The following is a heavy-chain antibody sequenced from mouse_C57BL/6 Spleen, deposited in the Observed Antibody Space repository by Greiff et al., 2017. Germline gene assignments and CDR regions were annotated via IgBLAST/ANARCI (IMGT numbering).Heavy chain of an antibody. J-gene: IGHJ1*03. CDR2: ISNGGGST. V-gene: IGHV5-12*01. Sequence: DVKLVESGGGLVQPGGSLKLSCAASGFTFSDYYMYWVRQTPEKRLEWVAYISNGGGSTYYPDTVKGRFTISRENAKNTLYLQLSRLKSEDSAMYYYARHYYGSSSWYFDVWGTGTTVTVSS. D-gene: IGHD1-1*01. CDR3: ARHYYGSSSWYFDV. CDR1: GFTFSDYY.